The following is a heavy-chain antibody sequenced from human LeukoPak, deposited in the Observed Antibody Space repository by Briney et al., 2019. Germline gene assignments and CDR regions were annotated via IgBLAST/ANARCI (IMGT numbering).Heavy chain of an antibody. D-gene: IGHD5-18*01. V-gene: IGHV1-2*02. Sequence: PGASVTVSCKASGYTFTGYYMHWVRQAPGQGLEWMGWINPNSGGTNYAQKFQGRVTMTRDTSISTAYMELSRLRSDDTAVYYCARDGARGYSFMYYFDYWGQGTLVTVSS. CDR2: INPNSGGT. CDR3: ARDGARGYSFMYYFDY. J-gene: IGHJ4*02. CDR1: GYTFTGYY.